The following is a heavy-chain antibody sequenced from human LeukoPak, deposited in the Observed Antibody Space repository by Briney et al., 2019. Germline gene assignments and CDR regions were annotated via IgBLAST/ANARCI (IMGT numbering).Heavy chain of an antibody. D-gene: IGHD2-2*02. J-gene: IGHJ6*03. CDR2: INPSGGST. CDR3: ARDRLVVVPAAIRGPNYYYYMDV. CDR1: GYTFTSYY. V-gene: IGHV1-46*01. Sequence: ASVKVSCKASGYTFTSYYMHWVRQAPGQGLEWMGIINPSGGSTSYAQKFQGRVTMTRDMSTSTVYMELSSLRSEDTAVYYCARDRLVVVPAAIRGPNYYYYMDVWGKGTTVTVYS.